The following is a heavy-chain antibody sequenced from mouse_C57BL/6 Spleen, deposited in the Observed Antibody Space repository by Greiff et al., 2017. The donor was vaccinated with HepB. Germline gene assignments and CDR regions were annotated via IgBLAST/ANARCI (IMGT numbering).Heavy chain of an antibody. CDR1: GYTFTSYW. CDR2: INPSNGGT. D-gene: IGHD2-10*02. CDR3: ARKKVWSNYVDY. Sequence: QVQLQQPGTELVKPGASVKLSCKASGYTFTSYWMHWVKQRPGQGLEWIGNINPSNGGTNSNEKFKSKATLTVDKSPCTAYMQLSSLTSEDSAVYYCARKKVWSNYVDYWGQGTTLTVSS. J-gene: IGHJ2*01. V-gene: IGHV1-53*01.